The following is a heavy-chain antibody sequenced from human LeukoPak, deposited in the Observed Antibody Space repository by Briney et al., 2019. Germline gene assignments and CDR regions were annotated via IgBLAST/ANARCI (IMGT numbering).Heavy chain of an antibody. J-gene: IGHJ6*02. V-gene: IGHV3-30-3*01. CDR2: ISYDGSNK. CDR1: GFAFSSYA. D-gene: IGHD2-15*01. CDR3: ARRFCSGGSCFSAYYSYYDMDV. Sequence: GRSLRLSCAASGFAFSSYAMHWVRQAPGKGLEWVALISYDGSNKYCADSVKGRFTISRDNSKNTLYLQMNSLRAEDTAVYYCARRFCSGGSCFSAYYSYYDMDVWGQGTTVTVSS.